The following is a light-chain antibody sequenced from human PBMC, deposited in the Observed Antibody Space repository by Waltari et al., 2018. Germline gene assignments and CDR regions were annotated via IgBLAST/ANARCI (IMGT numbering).Light chain of an antibody. J-gene: IGKJ4*01. CDR3: QQRGNWLRT. V-gene: IGKV3-11*01. CDR1: QSVYSY. Sequence: EIMLTQSPATLSLSPGERATLSCRASQSVYSYLAWYQQKPGQAPRLLIYDASSRATSVPARFSGSGSGTDFTLTISSLEPEDFAVYYCQQRGNWLRTFGGGTKVEIK. CDR2: DAS.